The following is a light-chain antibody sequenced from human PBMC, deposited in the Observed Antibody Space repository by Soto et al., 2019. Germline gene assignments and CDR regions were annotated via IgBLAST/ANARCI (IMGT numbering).Light chain of an antibody. V-gene: IGKV1-5*01. CDR3: QQYASSPMYT. J-gene: IGKJ2*01. CDR2: DAS. Sequence: DIQMTQSPSTLSASVGDRVTITCRASQSISSWLAWYQQKPGKAPKLLIYDASSRATGIPDRFSGSGSGTDFTLTISRLEPEDFAVYYCQQYASSPMYTFGQGTKLEIK. CDR1: QSISSW.